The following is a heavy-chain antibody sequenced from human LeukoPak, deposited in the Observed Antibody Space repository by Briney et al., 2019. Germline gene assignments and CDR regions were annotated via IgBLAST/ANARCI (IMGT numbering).Heavy chain of an antibody. V-gene: IGHV1-8*01. CDR2: MNPNSGNT. D-gene: IGHD3-9*01. CDR1: GYTFTSYD. J-gene: IGHJ6*02. CDR3: ARGYFDWYRYYYGMDV. Sequence: ASVKVSCKASGYTFTSYDINWVRQATGQGLEWMGWMNPNSGNTGYAQKFQGRVTMTRNTSISTAYMELSSLRSDDTAVYYCARGYFDWYRYYYGMDVWGQGTTVTVS.